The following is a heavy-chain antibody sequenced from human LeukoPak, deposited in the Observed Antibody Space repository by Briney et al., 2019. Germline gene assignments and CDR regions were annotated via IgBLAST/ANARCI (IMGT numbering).Heavy chain of an antibody. V-gene: IGHV4-61*02. CDR3: ARGFDWNLLS. J-gene: IGHJ5*02. D-gene: IGHD1-7*01. CDR1: GGSISSGSYY. CDR2: IYTSGST. Sequence: TLSLTCTVSGGSISSGSYYWSWIRQPAGKGLEWIGRIYTSGSTNYNPSLKSRVTISVDTSKNQFSLRLTSVTAADTDVYYCARGFDWNLLSWGQGTLVTVSS.